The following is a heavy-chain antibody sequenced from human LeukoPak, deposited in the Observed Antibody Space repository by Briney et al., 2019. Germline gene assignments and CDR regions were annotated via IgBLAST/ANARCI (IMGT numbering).Heavy chain of an antibody. CDR1: GGSFSGYY. D-gene: IGHD3-10*01. CDR3: ARGRFPAVVRGVDGAFES. J-gene: IGHJ3*02. V-gene: IGHV4-34*01. CDR2: INHGGST. Sequence: SETLSLTCAVYGGSFSGYYWSWIRQPPGKGLEWIGEINHGGSTNYNPSLKSRITMSVDTSKNQFSLKLSSVTAADTAVYYCARGRFPAVVRGVDGAFESWGQGTMVTVS.